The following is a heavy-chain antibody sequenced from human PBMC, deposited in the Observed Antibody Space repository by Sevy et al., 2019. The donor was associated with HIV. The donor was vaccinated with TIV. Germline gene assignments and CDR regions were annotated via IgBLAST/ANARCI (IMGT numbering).Heavy chain of an antibody. CDR1: GFTVSSNY. V-gene: IGHV3-53*01. J-gene: IGHJ6*02. CDR2: IYSGGST. D-gene: IGHD3-3*01. Sequence: GGSLRLSCAASGFTVSSNYMSWVRQAPGKGLEWVSVIYSGGSTYYADSVKGRFTISRDNSKNKLYLQMNSLRAEDTAVYYCARALLYDFFHYDGMDVWGQGTTVTVSS. CDR3: ARALLYDFFHYDGMDV.